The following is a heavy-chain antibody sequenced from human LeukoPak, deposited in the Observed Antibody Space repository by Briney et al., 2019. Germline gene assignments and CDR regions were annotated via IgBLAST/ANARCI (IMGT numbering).Heavy chain of an antibody. Sequence: ASVKVSCKVSGYTLTELSMHWVRQAPGKGLEWMGGFDPGDGETIYAQKFQGRVTMTEDTSTDTAYMELSSLRSEDTAVYYCATGKPSGSYYGDWEAYFDYWGQGTLVTVSS. D-gene: IGHD1-26*01. CDR3: ATGKPSGSYYGDWEAYFDY. J-gene: IGHJ4*02. CDR2: FDPGDGET. CDR1: GYTLTELS. V-gene: IGHV1-24*01.